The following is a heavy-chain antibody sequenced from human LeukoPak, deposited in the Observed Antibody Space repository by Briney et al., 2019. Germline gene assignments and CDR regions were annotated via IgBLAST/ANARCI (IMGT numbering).Heavy chain of an antibody. CDR2: VRNDGSDK. D-gene: IGHD3-10*01. V-gene: IGHV3-30*02. CDR3: AKHYYGSGSQKYYFDY. Sequence: PGGSLRLSCAASGFVFGDYGMHWVRQAPGKGLEWVTTVRNDGSDKYYADSVTGRFTISRDNSKNTLYLQMNSLRPEDTAVYYCAKHYYGSGSQKYYFDYWGQGTLVTVSS. J-gene: IGHJ4*02. CDR1: GFVFGDYG.